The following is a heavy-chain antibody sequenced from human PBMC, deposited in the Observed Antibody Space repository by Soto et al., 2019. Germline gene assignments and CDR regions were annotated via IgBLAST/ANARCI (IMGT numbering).Heavy chain of an antibody. CDR1: GGSFSGYY. CDR3: ARVGQRYSYGQ. CDR2: INHSGST. V-gene: IGHV4-34*01. J-gene: IGHJ4*02. D-gene: IGHD5-18*01. Sequence: QVQLQQWGAGLLKPSETLSLTCAVYGGSFSGYYWSWIRQPPRKGLEWIGEINHSGSTNYNPSLKSRVTISVDTSKNQFSLKLSSVTAADTAVYYCARVGQRYSYGQWGQGTLVTVSS.